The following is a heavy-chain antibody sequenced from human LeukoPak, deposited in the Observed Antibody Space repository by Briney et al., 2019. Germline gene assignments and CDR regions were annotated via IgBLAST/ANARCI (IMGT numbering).Heavy chain of an antibody. J-gene: IGHJ6*02. CDR2: IYSGGST. Sequence: GGSLRLSCAASGFTVSSNYMSWVRQAPGKGLEWVSVIYSGGSTYYADSVKGRFTISRDNSKNTLYLQMNSLRAEDTAVYYFAKDRNPEPYYYYGMDVWGQGTTVTVSS. D-gene: IGHD1-14*01. V-gene: IGHV3-66*02. CDR3: AKDRNPEPYYYYGMDV. CDR1: GFTVSSNY.